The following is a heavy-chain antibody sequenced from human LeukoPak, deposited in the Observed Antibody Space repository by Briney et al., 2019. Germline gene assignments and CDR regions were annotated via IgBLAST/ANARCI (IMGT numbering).Heavy chain of an antibody. V-gene: IGHV1-8*01. J-gene: IGHJ6*02. CDR1: GYTFTSYD. Sequence: ASVKVSCKASGYTFTSYDINWVRQATGQGLEWMGWMNPNSGNTGYAQKFQGRVTMTRNTSISTAYMELSSLRSEDTAVYYCASCPGPCYYYHGMDVWGQGTTVTVSS. CDR2: MNPNSGNT. CDR3: ASCPGPCYYYHGMDV.